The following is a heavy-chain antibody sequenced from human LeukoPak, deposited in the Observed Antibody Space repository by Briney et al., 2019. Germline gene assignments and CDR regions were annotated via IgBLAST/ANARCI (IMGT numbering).Heavy chain of an antibody. CDR3: AAHYGDNSPFDY. D-gene: IGHD4-23*01. CDR1: GGSISSYY. Sequence: PSETLSLTCTVSGGSISSYYWSWIRQPPGKGLEWIGYIYYSGSTNYNPSLKSRVTISVDTSKNQFSLELSSVTAADTAVYYCAAHYGDNSPFDYWGQGTLVTVSS. V-gene: IGHV4-59*12. J-gene: IGHJ4*02. CDR2: IYYSGST.